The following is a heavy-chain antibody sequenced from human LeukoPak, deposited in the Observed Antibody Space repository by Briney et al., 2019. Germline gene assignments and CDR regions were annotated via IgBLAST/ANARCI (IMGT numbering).Heavy chain of an antibody. V-gene: IGHV4-59*01. J-gene: IGHJ3*02. Sequence: SETLSLTCTVSGGSISSYYWSWIRQPPGEGLEWIGYIHYSGSTNYNPSLKSRVTISVDTSKNQFSLKLSSVTAADTAVYYCASLGSSDAFDIWGQGTMVTVSS. D-gene: IGHD1-26*01. CDR2: IHYSGST. CDR3: ASLGSSDAFDI. CDR1: GGSISSYY.